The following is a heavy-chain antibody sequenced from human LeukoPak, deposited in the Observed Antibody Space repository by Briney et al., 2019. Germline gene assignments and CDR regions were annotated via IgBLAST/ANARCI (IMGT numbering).Heavy chain of an antibody. V-gene: IGHV3-23*01. Sequence: GGSLRLSCAASGFTFSNYAMSWVRQAPGKGLEWVSVISGSGDTTYYADSVKGRFTISRDNSKNTLYLQMNSLRAEDTAVYYCATPRGIVVVVAAPSFDFWGQGTLVTVSS. J-gene: IGHJ4*02. CDR3: ATPRGIVVVVAAPSFDF. D-gene: IGHD2-15*01. CDR1: GFTFSNYA. CDR2: ISGSGDTT.